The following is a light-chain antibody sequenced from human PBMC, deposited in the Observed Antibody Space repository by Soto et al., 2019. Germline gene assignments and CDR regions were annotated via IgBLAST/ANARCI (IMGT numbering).Light chain of an antibody. V-gene: IGKV3-20*01. Sequence: EIVLTQSPGTLSLSPVEIATLSCRASQSVRSSYLAWYQQNAGQAPRLLIYGASSRATGIPDRFSGSGSGTDFTLTISSLEPEDFAVYYCLQYGTFPRTFGQGTKVDIK. CDR3: LQYGTFPRT. CDR2: GAS. CDR1: QSVRSSY. J-gene: IGKJ1*01.